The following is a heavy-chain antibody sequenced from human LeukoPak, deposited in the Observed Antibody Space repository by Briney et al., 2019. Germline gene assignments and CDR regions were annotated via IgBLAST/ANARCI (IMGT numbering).Heavy chain of an antibody. CDR3: AREACSSTSCYTAYFES. CDR1: GFTFDDYG. J-gene: IGHJ4*02. V-gene: IGHV3-20*04. CDR2: INWNGGST. D-gene: IGHD2-2*02. Sequence: PGGSLRLSCAASGFTFDDYGMSWVRQAPGKGLEWVSGINWNGGSTGYADSVKGRFTISRDNFKNTLYLQMNSLRAEDTAVYYCAREACSSTSCYTAYFESWGQGTLVTVSS.